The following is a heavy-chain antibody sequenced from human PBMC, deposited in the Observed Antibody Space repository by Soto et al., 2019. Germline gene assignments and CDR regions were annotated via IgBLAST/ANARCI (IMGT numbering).Heavy chain of an antibody. Sequence: QVQLQESGPGLVTPSGTLSLTCVVSNYSISSSRWWTWVRQSPGKGLEWIGEIYHSGTTNYNPSLKSRVNMSVDKSKGQFSTSLKSVTAADTAMYYCARRTPVGATITAAFEVWGQGTMITVSS. D-gene: IGHD1-26*01. V-gene: IGHV4-4*02. J-gene: IGHJ3*01. CDR3: ARRTPVGATITAAFEV. CDR2: IYHSGTT. CDR1: NYSISSSRW.